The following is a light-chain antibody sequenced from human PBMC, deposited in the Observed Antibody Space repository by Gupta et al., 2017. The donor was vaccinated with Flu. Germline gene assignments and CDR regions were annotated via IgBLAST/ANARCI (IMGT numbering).Light chain of an antibody. J-gene: IGKJ1*01. V-gene: IGKV3-20*01. CDR3: QHYGSSPWT. CDR1: QSVSSSY. Sequence: EIVLTQSPGTLSLSPVERATLSCRASQSVSSSYLAWYQQKPGQAPRLLIYGASNRATGIPDRFSGSGSGTDFTLTVSRLEPEDFAVYYCQHYGSSPWTFALGTKVEIK. CDR2: GAS.